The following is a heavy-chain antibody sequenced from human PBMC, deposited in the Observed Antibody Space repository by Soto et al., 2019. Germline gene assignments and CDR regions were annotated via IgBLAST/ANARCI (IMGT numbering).Heavy chain of an antibody. D-gene: IGHD7-27*01. V-gene: IGHV4-31*03. CDR1: GGSISTVGHY. J-gene: IGHJ4*02. CDR3: ERANGTLGSRQRDY. Sequence: SETLSLTCSVSGGSISTVGHYWTWIRQPPGKGLEWIGSIYHTGSTYYSKSLRSRLTMSVDTSKSQFSLRLSSVTAADTAVYYCERANGTLGSRQRDYWGQGSLVTVPA. CDR2: IYHTGST.